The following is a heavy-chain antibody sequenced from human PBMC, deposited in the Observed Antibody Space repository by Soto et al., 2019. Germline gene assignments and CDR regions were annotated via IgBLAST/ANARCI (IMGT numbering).Heavy chain of an antibody. CDR2: INPSGGST. D-gene: IGHD6-13*01. CDR1: GYTFTSYY. Sequence: ASVKVSCKASGYTFTSYYMHWVRQAPGQGLEWMGIINPSGGSTSYAQKFQGRVTMTRDTSTSTVYMELSSLRSEDTAVYYCASWSSSWYGYYYYGMDVWGQGTTVTVSS. J-gene: IGHJ6*02. V-gene: IGHV1-46*03. CDR3: ASWSSSWYGYYYYGMDV.